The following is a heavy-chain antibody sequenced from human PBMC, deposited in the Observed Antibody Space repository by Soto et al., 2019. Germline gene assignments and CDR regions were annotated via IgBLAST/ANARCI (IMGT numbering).Heavy chain of an antibody. Sequence: GGSLRLSCAASGFTFSNAWMSWVRQAPGKGLEWVGRIKSKTDGGTTDYAAPVKGRFTISRDDSKNTLYLQMNSLKTEDTAVYYCTTDPAAYYYGSGSYYPWGQGTLVTVSS. CDR2: IKSKTDGGTT. CDR1: GFTFSNAW. J-gene: IGHJ5*02. CDR3: TTDPAAYYYGSGSYYP. D-gene: IGHD3-10*01. V-gene: IGHV3-15*01.